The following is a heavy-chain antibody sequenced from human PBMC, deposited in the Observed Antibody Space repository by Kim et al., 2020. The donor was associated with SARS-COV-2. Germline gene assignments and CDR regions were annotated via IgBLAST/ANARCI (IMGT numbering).Heavy chain of an antibody. CDR2: VSSDGSST. V-gene: IGHV3-74*01. Sequence: GGSLRLSCVASGFTFSSYCMRWVRQAPGKGLVWVSPVSSDGSSTSYAGSVKGRFTISRDNARNTMYLQMNSLRAEDTAVYYCASLSTGYFWDKFDYWGQGTLVTVSS. J-gene: IGHJ4*02. CDR1: GFTFSSYC. D-gene: IGHD3-16*01. CDR3: ASLSTGYFWDKFDY.